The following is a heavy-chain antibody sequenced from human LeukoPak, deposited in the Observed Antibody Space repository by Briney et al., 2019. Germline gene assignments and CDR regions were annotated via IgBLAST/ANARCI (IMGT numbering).Heavy chain of an antibody. Sequence: NSSETLSLTCAVSGYSISSGYYWGWIRQPPGKGLEWIGRIYTSGSTNYNPSLKSRVTISVDTSKNQFSLKLSSVTAADTAVYYCARQDSTIFGVVIVLWGQGTLVTVSS. J-gene: IGHJ4*02. V-gene: IGHV4-38-2*01. D-gene: IGHD3-3*01. CDR3: ARQDSTIFGVVIVL. CDR2: IYTSGST. CDR1: GYSISSGYY.